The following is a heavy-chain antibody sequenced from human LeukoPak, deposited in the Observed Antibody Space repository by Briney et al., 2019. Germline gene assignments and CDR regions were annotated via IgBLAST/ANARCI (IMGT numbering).Heavy chain of an antibody. J-gene: IGHJ4*02. CDR2: INDSGGST. CDR3: AKREYNFWSGYFF. Sequence: GGSLRLSCAASGFTFSSYAMTWVRQAPGKGLEWVSSINDSGGSTYYADSVKGRFTLSRDNSKNTLYLQMNSLRAEDTAVYYCAKREYNFWSGYFFWGQGALVTVSS. D-gene: IGHD3-3*01. CDR1: GFTFSSYA. V-gene: IGHV3-23*01.